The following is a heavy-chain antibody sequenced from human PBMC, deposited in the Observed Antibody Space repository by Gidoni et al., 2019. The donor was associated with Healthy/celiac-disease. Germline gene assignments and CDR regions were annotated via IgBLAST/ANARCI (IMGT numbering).Heavy chain of an antibody. CDR3: AKFVGARPGPFDY. J-gene: IGHJ4*02. CDR2: ISGSGGST. CDR1: GFTFSSYA. Sequence: EVQLLESGGGLVQPGGSLRLSCAASGFTFSSYAMRWVRQAPGKGLEWVSAISGSGGSTYYADSVKGRFTISRDNSKNTLYLQMNSLRAEDTAVYYCAKFVGARPGPFDYWGQGTLVTVSS. D-gene: IGHD1-26*01. V-gene: IGHV3-23*01.